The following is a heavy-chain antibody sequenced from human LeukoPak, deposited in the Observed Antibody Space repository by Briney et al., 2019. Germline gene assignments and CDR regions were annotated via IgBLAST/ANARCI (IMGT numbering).Heavy chain of an antibody. CDR3: AKQVDSGGYYGHYFDS. D-gene: IGHD3-22*01. CDR1: GYTFTRYG. CDR2: ISAYNGNT. V-gene: IGHV1-18*01. Sequence: ASVKVSLQASGYTFTRYGINWLRQAPGQGGEWMGLISAYNGNTNYAQKVQGRVTMTTDTTTSTAYMELRSLRSDDTAVYNCAKQVDSGGYYGHYFDSWGEGTLVTVSS. J-gene: IGHJ4*02.